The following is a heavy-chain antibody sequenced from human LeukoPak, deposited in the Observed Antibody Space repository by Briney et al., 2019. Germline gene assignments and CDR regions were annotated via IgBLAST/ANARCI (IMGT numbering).Heavy chain of an antibody. J-gene: IGHJ5*02. D-gene: IGHD6-13*01. CDR1: GFTFSSYG. CDR3: AKVGSPSSSWYPLNWFDP. V-gene: IGHV3-23*01. CDR2: ISGSGGST. Sequence: GGSLRLSCAASGFTFSSYGMSWVRQAPGKGLEWVSGISGSGGSTYYADFVEGRFTISRDNSKNTLYLQMNSLRAEDTAVYYCAKVGSPSSSWYPLNWFDPWGQGTLVTVSS.